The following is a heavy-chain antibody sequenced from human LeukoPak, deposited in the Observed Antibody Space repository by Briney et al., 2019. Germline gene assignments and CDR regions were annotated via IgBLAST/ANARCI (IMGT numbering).Heavy chain of an antibody. D-gene: IGHD3-10*01. V-gene: IGHV3-7*01. CDR3: VTDQTGRHPYFFDY. CDR2: IKEDGSEI. CDR1: GFNFSTYW. J-gene: IGHJ4*02. Sequence: GESLRLSCAASGFNFSTYWMTWVRQVPGKGLEWVANIKEDGSEIYYVDAVKGRFSISRDNAKTSLYLQMNNLSVADTAVYYCVTDQTGRHPYFFDYWGQGTLVTVSS.